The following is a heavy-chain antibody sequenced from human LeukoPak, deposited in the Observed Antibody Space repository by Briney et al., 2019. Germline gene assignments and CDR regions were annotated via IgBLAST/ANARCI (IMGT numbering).Heavy chain of an antibody. J-gene: IGHJ3*02. CDR3: AITDPGYDSSGYYSAFDI. CDR1: GGSISSGGYY. V-gene: IGHV4-31*03. D-gene: IGHD3-22*01. Sequence: SETLSLTCTVSGGSISSGGYYWSWIRQHPGKGLEWIGYSYYSGSTYYNPSLKSRVTISVDTSKNQFSLKLSSVTAADTAVYYCAITDPGYDSSGYYSAFDIWGQGTMVTVSS. CDR2: SYYSGST.